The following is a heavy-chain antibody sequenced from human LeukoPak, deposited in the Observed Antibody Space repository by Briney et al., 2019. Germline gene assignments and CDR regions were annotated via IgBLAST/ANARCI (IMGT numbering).Heavy chain of an antibody. CDR1: GYRFTSYW. CDR3: ARLGINYGDYAPVGY. V-gene: IGHV5-51*01. J-gene: IGHJ4*02. CDR2: IYPGDSYT. Sequence: GGSLEISWQGSGYRFTSYWIGWGRQLPGKGREWMGIIYPGDSYTRYSPSFQGQVTISADKSISTAYLQWSSLKASDTAMYYCARLGINYGDYAPVGYWGQGTLVTVSS. D-gene: IGHD4-17*01.